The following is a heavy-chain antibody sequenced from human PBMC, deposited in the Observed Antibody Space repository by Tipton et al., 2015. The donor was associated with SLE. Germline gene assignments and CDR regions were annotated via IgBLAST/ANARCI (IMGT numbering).Heavy chain of an antibody. Sequence: TLSLTCAVSGYSISSAYSWGWIRQTPGKGREGIGTVYHSGSTHYNPSLKSRVTISVDTSKNQFSLNLTSVTAADTAVYYCATFRDVVQGVIGAFNIWGQGTMVTVSS. CDR3: ATFRDVVQGVIGAFNI. CDR2: VYHSGST. CDR1: GYSISSAYS. J-gene: IGHJ3*02. V-gene: IGHV4-38-2*01. D-gene: IGHD3-10*01.